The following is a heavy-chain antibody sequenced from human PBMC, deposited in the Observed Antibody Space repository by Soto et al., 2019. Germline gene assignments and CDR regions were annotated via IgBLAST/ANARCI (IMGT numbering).Heavy chain of an antibody. D-gene: IGHD3-16*01. Sequence: QLQLQESGPGLVKPSETLSLACTVSGGSISSNSYYWDWIRQPPGKGLEWIGSMYYSGATYHNPSLQSRVTISVDTSKNQFSLHLSSVTAADTAVYYCARHAAYYSVWGKSDGSDYWGQGTLVTVSS. CDR1: GGSISSNSYY. J-gene: IGHJ4*02. CDR2: MYYSGAT. V-gene: IGHV4-39*01. CDR3: ARHAAYYSVWGKSDGSDY.